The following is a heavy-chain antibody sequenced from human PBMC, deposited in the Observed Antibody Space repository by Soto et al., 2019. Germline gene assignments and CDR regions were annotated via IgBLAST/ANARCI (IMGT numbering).Heavy chain of an antibody. CDR2: IYYSGST. D-gene: IGHD2-15*01. Sequence: SETLSLTCTVSGGSISSSSYYWGWIRQPPGKGLEWIGSIYYSGSTYYNPSLKSRVTISVDTSKNQFSLKLSSVTAADTAVYYCARHVRYCSGGSCSDWGQGTLVTVSS. CDR3: ARHVRYCSGGSCSD. J-gene: IGHJ4*02. CDR1: GGSISSSSYY. V-gene: IGHV4-39*01.